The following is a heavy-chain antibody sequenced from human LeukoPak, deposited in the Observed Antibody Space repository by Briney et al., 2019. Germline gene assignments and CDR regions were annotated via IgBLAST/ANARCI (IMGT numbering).Heavy chain of an antibody. CDR2: IYYSGST. CDR3: ARFVYYDSSGSYYSYFDY. V-gene: IGHV4-31*03. J-gene: IGHJ4*02. Sequence: SETLCLTCTVSGGSISSGGYYWSWIRQHPGKGLEWIGYIYYSGSTYYNPSLKSRVTISVDTSKNQFSLKLSSVTAADTAVYYCARFVYYDSSGSYYSYFDYWGQGTLVTVSS. D-gene: IGHD3-22*01. CDR1: GGSISSGGYY.